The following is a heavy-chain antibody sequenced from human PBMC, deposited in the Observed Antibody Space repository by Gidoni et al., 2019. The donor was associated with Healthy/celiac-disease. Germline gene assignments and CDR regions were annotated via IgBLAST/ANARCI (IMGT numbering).Heavy chain of an antibody. D-gene: IGHD4-17*01. CDR2: ISGRGGST. Sequence: EGQMVESGGGGVEPVGALRLACAASGVTFSSDAMSWVRQAPGKGLECVSAISGRGGSTYSADSVKLRFTISGANSQTPPYLQMNSLRAEDKAVYYCAKWPSPLYGGHSVGLYYCGQGTLVTVSS. V-gene: IGHV3-23*04. CDR3: AKWPSPLYGGHSVGLYY. CDR1: GVTFSSDA. J-gene: IGHJ4*02.